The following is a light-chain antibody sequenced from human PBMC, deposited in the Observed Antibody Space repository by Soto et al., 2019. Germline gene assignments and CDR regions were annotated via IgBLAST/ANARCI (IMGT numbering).Light chain of an antibody. V-gene: IGKV4-1*01. CDR1: QNVIHDSNSKNF. Sequence: DIVLTQSPDSLAVSLGERATINCKCSQNVIHDSNSKNFLAWYQQKPGQPPKLLMYWASTRESGVPDRFSGSGSGTDFTLTISSLQAEDVAVYYCQQYHTPPLTFGGGTKVEIK. CDR3: QQYHTPPLT. CDR2: WAS. J-gene: IGKJ4*01.